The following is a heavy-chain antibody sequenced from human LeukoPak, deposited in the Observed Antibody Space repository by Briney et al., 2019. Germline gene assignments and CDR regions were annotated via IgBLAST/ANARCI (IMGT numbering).Heavy chain of an antibody. D-gene: IGHD1-26*01. CDR2: IRSDGYHT. CDR1: GFIFDTHD. Sequence: GGSLRLSCGASGFIFDTHDMHWVRQAPGKGLEWVAFIRSDGYHTCADSVKGRFTITRDNSKNTLYLQMNSLRLDDMGVYYCAKPSGSGVDYWGRGTRVTVSS. J-gene: IGHJ4*02. V-gene: IGHV3-30*02. CDR3: AKPSGSGVDY.